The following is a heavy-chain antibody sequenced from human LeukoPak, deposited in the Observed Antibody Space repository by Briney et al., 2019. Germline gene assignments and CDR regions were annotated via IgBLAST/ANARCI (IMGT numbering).Heavy chain of an antibody. J-gene: IGHJ5*02. V-gene: IGHV3-21*01. D-gene: IGHD2-2*01. Sequence: PGGSLRLSCAASGFTFSSYSMNWVRQAPGKGLEWVSSISSSSSYIYYADSVKGRFTISRDNAKNSLYLQMNSLRAEDTAVYYCAKLAREYCSSTSCPNWFDPWGQGTLVTVSS. CDR1: GFTFSSYS. CDR2: ISSSSSYI. CDR3: AKLAREYCSSTSCPNWFDP.